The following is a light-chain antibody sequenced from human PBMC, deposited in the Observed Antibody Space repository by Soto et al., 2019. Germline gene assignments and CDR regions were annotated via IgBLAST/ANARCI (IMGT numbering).Light chain of an antibody. J-gene: IGLJ2*01. CDR1: SSNIGRNT. V-gene: IGLV1-44*01. CDR2: NNY. Sequence: QAVVTQPPSASETPEQRVTISCSGNSSNIGRNTVNWYQHLPGTTPKLLIYNNYQRPSGVPDRFSASKSGTSASLAISGLQSEDEADYYCAAWDDSVKTLLFGGGTKLTVL. CDR3: AAWDDSVKTLL.